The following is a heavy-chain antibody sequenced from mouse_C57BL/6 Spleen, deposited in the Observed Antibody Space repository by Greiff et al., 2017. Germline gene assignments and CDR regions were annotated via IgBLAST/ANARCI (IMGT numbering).Heavy chain of an antibody. D-gene: IGHD1-1*01. J-gene: IGHJ4*01. CDR3: ASSYYGSSYGGAMDY. CDR2: IYPGDGDT. V-gene: IGHV1-82*01. Sequence: VQLQQSGPELVQPGASVKISCKASGYAFRSSWMNWVKQRPGKGLEWIGRIYPGDGDTNYNGTFKGKATLTADKSYRTAYMQLSSLTSEDSAVYFCASSYYGSSYGGAMDYWGQGTSVTVSS. CDR1: GYAFRSSW.